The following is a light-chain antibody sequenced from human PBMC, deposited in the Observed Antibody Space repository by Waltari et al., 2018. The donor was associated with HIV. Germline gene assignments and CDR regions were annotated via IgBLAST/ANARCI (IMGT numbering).Light chain of an antibody. Sequence: DIVMTQSPLSLPVTPGEPASVPCRSAQILLHSNGYNYLNWYLQKPGQSPQLLIYLDSNRASGVPDRFSGSGSGTDFTLKISRVEAEDVGIYYCMQALQTPYTFGQGTKLEIK. V-gene: IGKV2-28*01. CDR3: MQALQTPYT. J-gene: IGKJ2*01. CDR1: QILLHSNGYNY. CDR2: LDS.